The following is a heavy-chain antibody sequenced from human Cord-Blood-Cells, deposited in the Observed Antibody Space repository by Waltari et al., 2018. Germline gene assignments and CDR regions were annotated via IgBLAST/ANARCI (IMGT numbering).Heavy chain of an antibody. V-gene: IGHV4-34*01. CDR3: ARGAVEYYYGSGSGYYYYYGMDV. CDR2: INYSGST. CDR1: GGSFSGYY. J-gene: IGHJ6*02. Sequence: QVQLQQWGAGLLKPSETLSLTCAVYGGSFSGYYWSWIRQPPGKGLEWIGEINYSGSTNDHPSLKRRVTISVDTSKNQFSLKLSSVTAADTAVYYCARGAVEYYYGSGSGYYYYYGMDVWGQGTTVTVSS. D-gene: IGHD3-10*01.